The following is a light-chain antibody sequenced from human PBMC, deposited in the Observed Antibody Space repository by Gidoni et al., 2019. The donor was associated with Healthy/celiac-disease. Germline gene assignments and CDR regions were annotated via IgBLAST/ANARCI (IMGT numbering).Light chain of an antibody. J-gene: IGKJ2*01. Sequence: DIHIPSSPSTLSASVGDRVTITCRASQSISSWLAWYQQKPGKAPKLLIYQASSLESGVPSRFSGSGSGTEFTLTISSLQPDDFANYYWQQYNSWMYTFGQGTKLEIK. CDR2: QAS. CDR3: QQYNSWMYT. CDR1: QSISSW. V-gene: IGKV1-5*03.